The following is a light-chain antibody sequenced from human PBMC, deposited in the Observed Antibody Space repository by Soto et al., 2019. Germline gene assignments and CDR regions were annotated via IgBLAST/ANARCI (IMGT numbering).Light chain of an antibody. CDR3: QKHNGAPPWT. CDR1: QGISSY. CDR2: AAS. V-gene: IGKV1-8*01. Sequence: AIRMTPSPSSLSASTGDRVTITCRASQGISSYLAWYQQTPGKAPKLLIYAASTLQSGVPSRFSGSGSGTDFTLTISSLQPEDVATYYCQKHNGAPPWTFGPGTKVDIK. J-gene: IGKJ1*01.